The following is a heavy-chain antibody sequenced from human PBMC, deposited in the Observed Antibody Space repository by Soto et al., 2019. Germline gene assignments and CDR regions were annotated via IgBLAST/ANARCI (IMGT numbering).Heavy chain of an antibody. CDR3: ATLD. J-gene: IGHJ1*01. Sequence: ASVKVSCKASGYVLLGYAISWVRQAPGHAIEWMGGISPHNGNTKYAQKFQGRMIMTTDTSTDTAYMELRSRISDDTATYYCATLDWG. CDR1: GYVLLGYA. V-gene: IGHV1-18*01. CDR2: ISPHNGNT.